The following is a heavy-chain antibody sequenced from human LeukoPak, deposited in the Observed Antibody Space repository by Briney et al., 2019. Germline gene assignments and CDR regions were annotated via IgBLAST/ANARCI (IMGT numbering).Heavy chain of an antibody. J-gene: IGHJ4*02. CDR2: MRYDGSNK. Sequence: WGSLRLSCAASGFTFSSYGMHWVRQAPGKGLEWVAFMRYDGSNKYYAASVKGRFTISRDNSKNTLYLLMTSLTAEDTAVYYFAKDSRYRGYGSGLGRQTFYFDYWGRGTLVTVSS. CDR1: GFTFSSYG. V-gene: IGHV3-30*02. D-gene: IGHD5-12*01. CDR3: AKDSRYRGYGSGLGRQTFYFDY.